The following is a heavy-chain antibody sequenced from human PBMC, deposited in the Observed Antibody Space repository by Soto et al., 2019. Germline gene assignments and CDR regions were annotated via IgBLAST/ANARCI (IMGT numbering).Heavy chain of an antibody. Sequence: GGSLRLSCAASGFTFSSYAMSWVRQAPGKGLEWVSAISGSGGSTYYADSVKGRFTISRDNSKNTLYLQMNSLRAEDTAVYYCAKGDYYDSSGYLLPENTFDYWGQGTLVTVSS. J-gene: IGHJ4*02. V-gene: IGHV3-23*01. CDR2: ISGSGGST. CDR3: AKGDYYDSSGYLLPENTFDY. CDR1: GFTFSSYA. D-gene: IGHD3-22*01.